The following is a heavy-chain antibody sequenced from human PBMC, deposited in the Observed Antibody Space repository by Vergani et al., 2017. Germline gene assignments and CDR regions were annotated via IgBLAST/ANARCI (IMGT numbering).Heavy chain of an antibody. CDR3: GRVSDFYGLESRLLSR. J-gene: IGHJ4*02. V-gene: IGHV4-59*01. Sequence: QVRLQESGPGLVKPSETLSLTCSVPGGSMSGYYWSWIRQPPGKELEWIGYMYHSGSTNYNPSLETRVTISGDTSRNQFSLKLNFVTAADTAVYYCGRVSDFYGLESRLLSRWGQGILVTVSS. CDR2: MYHSGST. CDR1: GGSMSGYY. D-gene: IGHD3-10*01.